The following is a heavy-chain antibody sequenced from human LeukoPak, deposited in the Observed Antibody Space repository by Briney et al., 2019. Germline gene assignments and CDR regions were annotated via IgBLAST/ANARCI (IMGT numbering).Heavy chain of an antibody. CDR1: GGSFSGYY. J-gene: IGHJ3*02. Sequence: SETLSLTCAVYGGSFSGYYWSWIRQPPGKGLEWIGEINHSGSTNYNPSLKSRVTISVDTSKNQFSLKLSSVTAADTAVYYCARDVWDYDFWSGFAVDAFDIWGQGTMVTVSS. CDR3: ARDVWDYDFWSGFAVDAFDI. D-gene: IGHD3-3*01. CDR2: INHSGST. V-gene: IGHV4-34*01.